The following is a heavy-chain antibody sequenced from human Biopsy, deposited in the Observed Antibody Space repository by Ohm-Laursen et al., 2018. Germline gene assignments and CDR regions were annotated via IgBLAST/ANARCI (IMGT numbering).Heavy chain of an antibody. CDR2: NIPILGTG. Sequence: ASVKVSCKAPGGTFSKYGVNWVRQAPGQGLEWLGGNIPILGTGNYAPMFHGRVTVVADTFTSTATMELRSLRPDDTAVYYCATKLTGYFHHWGQGTLVIVSS. J-gene: IGHJ1*01. V-gene: IGHV1-69*06. D-gene: IGHD3-9*01. CDR3: ATKLTGYFHH. CDR1: GGTFSKYG.